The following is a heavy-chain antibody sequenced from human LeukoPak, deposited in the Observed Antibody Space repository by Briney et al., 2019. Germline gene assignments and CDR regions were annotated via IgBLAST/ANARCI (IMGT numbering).Heavy chain of an antibody. CDR2: IRYDGSNK. CDR1: GFTFSSYG. D-gene: IGHD3-10*01. Sequence: GGSLRLSCAASGFTFSSYGMHWVRQAPGKGLEWVAFIRYDGSNKYYADSVKGRFTISRDNSKNTLYLQMNSLRAEDMAVYYCARGMKGSGSSRYYMDVWGKGTTVTVSS. J-gene: IGHJ6*03. CDR3: ARGMKGSGSSRYYMDV. V-gene: IGHV3-30*02.